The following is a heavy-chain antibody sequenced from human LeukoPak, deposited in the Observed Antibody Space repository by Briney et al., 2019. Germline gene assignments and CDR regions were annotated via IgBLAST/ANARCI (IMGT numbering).Heavy chain of an antibody. Sequence: GGSLRLSCAASGFTFSSYSMNWVRQAPGKGLEWVSSISSSSSYIYYADSVKGRFTISRDNAKNSLYLQMNSLRAEDTALYHCARVAQLERRPRFPLRGGYYYMDVWGKGTTVTISS. CDR3: ARVAQLERRPRFPLRGGYYYMDV. D-gene: IGHD1-1*01. J-gene: IGHJ6*03. V-gene: IGHV3-21*04. CDR2: ISSSSSYI. CDR1: GFTFSSYS.